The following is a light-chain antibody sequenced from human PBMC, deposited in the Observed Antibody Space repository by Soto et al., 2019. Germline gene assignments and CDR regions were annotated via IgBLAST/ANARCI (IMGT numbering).Light chain of an antibody. CDR1: HTIYNW. V-gene: IGKV1-5*01. CDR3: QQYNSN. J-gene: IGKJ2*01. CDR2: DVS. Sequence: IQMTQSPSTLSASVGDRVTITCRASHTIYNWLAWYQYRPGRAPKLLIYDVSSLDSGVPSRFSGSGSGTEFTLTIISLQPDDFAIYYCQQYNSNFGQGTRLEIK.